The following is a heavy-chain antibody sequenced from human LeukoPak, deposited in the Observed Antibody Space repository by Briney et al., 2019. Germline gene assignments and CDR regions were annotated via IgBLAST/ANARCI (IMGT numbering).Heavy chain of an antibody. V-gene: IGHV1-18*01. CDR1: GYTFTSYG. CDR2: ISAYNGNT. D-gene: IGHD3-22*01. J-gene: IGHJ4*02. CDR3: ARDLVPYYDSSGYYPNY. Sequence: GASVKVSCKASGYTFTSYGISWVRQAPGQGLEWMGWISAYNGNTNYAQKLQGRVTMTTDTSTSTAYMELRSLRSDDTAVYYCARDLVPYYDSSGYYPNYWGQGTLVTVSS.